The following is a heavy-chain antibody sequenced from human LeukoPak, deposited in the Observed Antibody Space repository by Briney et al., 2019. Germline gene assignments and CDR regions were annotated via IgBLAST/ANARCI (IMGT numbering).Heavy chain of an antibody. CDR3: ARDAPHVPATWVAFDY. Sequence: GGSLRLSCAASGFTFSIYSMNWVRQAPGKGLEWVSSISSSSSYIHYTDSVKGRFTISRDNAKNSLYLQMSSLTAEDTALYYCARDAPHVPATWVAFDYWGQGTLVTVSS. D-gene: IGHD2-15*01. V-gene: IGHV3-21*01. CDR1: GFTFSIYS. J-gene: IGHJ4*02. CDR2: ISSSSSYI.